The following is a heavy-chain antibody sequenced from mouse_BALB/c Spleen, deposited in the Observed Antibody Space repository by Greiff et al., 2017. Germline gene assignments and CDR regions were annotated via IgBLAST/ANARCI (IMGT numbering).Heavy chain of an antibody. Sequence: VQLQQSGAELVRPGALVKLSCKASGFNIKDYYMHWVKQRPEQGLEWIGWIDPENGNTIYDPKFQGKASITADTSSNTAYLQLSSLTSEDTAVYYCASLDYGNYEGDYWGQGTSVTVSS. CDR1: GFNIKDYY. CDR2: IDPENGNT. CDR3: ASLDYGNYEGDY. D-gene: IGHD2-1*01. V-gene: IGHV14-1*02. J-gene: IGHJ4*01.